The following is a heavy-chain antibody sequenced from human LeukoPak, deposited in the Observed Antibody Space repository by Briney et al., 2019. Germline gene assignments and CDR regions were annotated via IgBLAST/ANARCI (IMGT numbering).Heavy chain of an antibody. CDR2: IKEDESDV. V-gene: IGHV3-7*01. D-gene: IGHD2-2*01. CDR1: GFTFSDSW. Sequence: GGSLRLSCATSGFTFSDSWMNWVRQAPGRGLEWVASIKEDESDVYYVDSVKGRFTISRDNAKNSLYLQMNSLRAEDTAVYYCARGGCSSASCAFDYWGQGTLVTVSS. J-gene: IGHJ4*02. CDR3: ARGGCSSASCAFDY.